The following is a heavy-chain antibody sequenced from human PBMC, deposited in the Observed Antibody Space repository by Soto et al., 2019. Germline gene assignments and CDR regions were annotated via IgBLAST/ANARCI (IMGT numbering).Heavy chain of an antibody. CDR2: INPNSGGT. D-gene: IGHD1-1*01. CDR1: GYTFTGYY. V-gene: IGHV1-2*02. Sequence: QVQLVQSGAEVKKPGASVKVSCKASGYTFTGYYMHWVRQAPGQGLEWMGWINPNSGGTNYAQKFQGRVTMTRDTSISTAYMELSRLRFDGTAVYYCARDEGPGYWYFDLWGRGTLVTVSS. J-gene: IGHJ2*01. CDR3: ARDEGPGYWYFDL.